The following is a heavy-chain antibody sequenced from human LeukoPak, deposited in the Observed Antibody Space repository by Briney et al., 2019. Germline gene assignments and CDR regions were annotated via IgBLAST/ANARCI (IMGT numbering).Heavy chain of an antibody. CDR3: ARDKYTGYETFDY. CDR2: INPNNGGT. CDR1: GYTFTGYY. Sequence: ASVKVSCKASGYTFTGYYIHWVRQAPGQGLEWMGWINPNNGGTNYAQKFEGRVTMTRDTSISTAYMELNRLTSDDTAVYYCARDKYTGYETFDYWGQGTPVTVSS. D-gene: IGHD5-12*01. J-gene: IGHJ4*02. V-gene: IGHV1-2*02.